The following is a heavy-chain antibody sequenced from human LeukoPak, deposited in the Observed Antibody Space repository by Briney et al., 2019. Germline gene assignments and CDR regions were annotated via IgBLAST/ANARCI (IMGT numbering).Heavy chain of an antibody. CDR1: GFTFSSYW. Sequence: GGSLRLSCAASGFTFSSYWMSWVPQAPGKGLEWVANIKQDGSAKYYVDSVKGRFTISRDNAKNSLYLQMGSLRAEDTAVYYCAKDEYYYDSSGYYSYNWFDPWGQGTLVTVSS. V-gene: IGHV3-7*03. CDR2: IKQDGSAK. D-gene: IGHD3-22*01. CDR3: AKDEYYYDSSGYYSYNWFDP. J-gene: IGHJ5*02.